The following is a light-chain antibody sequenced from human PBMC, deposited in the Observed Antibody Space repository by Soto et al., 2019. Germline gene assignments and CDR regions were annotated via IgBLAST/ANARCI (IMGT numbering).Light chain of an antibody. J-gene: IGLJ3*02. V-gene: IGLV4-69*01. CDR1: SGHISYD. CDR2: LNSDGSH. CDR3: QTWGNGIWV. Sequence: QSVLTQSPSASASLGAPVKLTCTLSSGHISYDIAWHQQQPEKGPRYLMKLNSDGSHTNGDGIPDRFSGASSGAERYLTISSLQSEDEADYYCQTWGNGIWVFGGGTKVTVL.